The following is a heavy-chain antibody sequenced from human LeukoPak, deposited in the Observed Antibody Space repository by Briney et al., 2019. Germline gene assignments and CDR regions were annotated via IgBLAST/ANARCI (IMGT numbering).Heavy chain of an antibody. Sequence: GGSLRLSCAASGFNFGFFAMSWVRQGPGKGLEWVSSLNGRGDDTLHADPVRGRFTISRDNSKNTLYLQMNNLRAEDTAIYYCAKDTIWGLYMLAAFDMWGQGTEVTISS. D-gene: IGHD2/OR15-2a*01. V-gene: IGHV3-23*01. J-gene: IGHJ3*02. CDR3: AKDTIWGLYMLAAFDM. CDR2: LNGRGDDT. CDR1: GFNFGFFA.